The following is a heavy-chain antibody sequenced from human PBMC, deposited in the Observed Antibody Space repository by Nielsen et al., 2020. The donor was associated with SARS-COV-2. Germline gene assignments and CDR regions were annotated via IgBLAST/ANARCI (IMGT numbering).Heavy chain of an antibody. J-gene: IGHJ4*02. Sequence: WIRQPPGKGLEWIGYIYYSGSTNYNPSLKSRVTISVDTSKNQFSLKLSSVTAADTAVYYCARVMIRSGLDFDYWGQGTLVTVSS. D-gene: IGHD5-12*01. V-gene: IGHV4-59*01. CDR2: IYYSGST. CDR3: ARVMIRSGLDFDY.